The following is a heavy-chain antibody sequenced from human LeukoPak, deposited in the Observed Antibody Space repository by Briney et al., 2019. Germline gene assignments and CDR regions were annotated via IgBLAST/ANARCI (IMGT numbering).Heavy chain of an antibody. V-gene: IGHV4-39*07. CDR2: IYYSGST. CDR1: GGSISSSSYY. D-gene: IGHD3-3*01. CDR3: ARAIYDFWSGYYSDY. J-gene: IGHJ4*02. Sequence: SESLSLTCTVSGGSISSSSYYWGWIRQPPGKGLEWIGSIYYSGSTNYNPSLKSRVTISVDTSKNQYSLNLTSVTAADTAVYYCARAIYDFWSGYYSDYWGQGTLVTVSS.